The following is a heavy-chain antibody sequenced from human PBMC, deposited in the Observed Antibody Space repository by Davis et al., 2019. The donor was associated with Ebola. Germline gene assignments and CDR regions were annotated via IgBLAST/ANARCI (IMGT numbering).Heavy chain of an antibody. CDR3: ARYWSGYSPTHTNWFDP. CDR1: GGSFSGYY. CDR2: INHSGST. D-gene: IGHD3-3*01. V-gene: IGHV4-34*01. Sequence: PSETLSLTCAVYGGSFSGYYWSWIRQPPGKGLEWIGEINHSGSTNYNPSLKSRVTISVDTSKNQFSLKLSSVTAADTAVYYCARYWSGYSPTHTNWFDPWGQGTLVTVSS. J-gene: IGHJ5*02.